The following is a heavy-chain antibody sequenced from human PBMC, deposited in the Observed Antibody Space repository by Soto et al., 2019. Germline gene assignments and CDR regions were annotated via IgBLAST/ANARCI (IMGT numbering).Heavy chain of an antibody. CDR3: AREKYYYDSSGLEY. J-gene: IGHJ4*02. D-gene: IGHD3-22*01. CDR1: GGSISSYY. Sequence: SETLSLTCTVSGGSISSYYWSWIRQPPGKGLEWIGYIYYSGSTNYNPSLKSRVTISVDTSKNQFSPKLSSVTAADTAVYYCAREKYYYDSSGLEYWGQGTLVTVS. CDR2: IYYSGST. V-gene: IGHV4-59*01.